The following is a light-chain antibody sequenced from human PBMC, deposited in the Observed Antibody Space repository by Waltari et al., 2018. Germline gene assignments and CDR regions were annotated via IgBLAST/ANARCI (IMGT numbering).Light chain of an antibody. CDR1: QSINSW. CDR2: KAS. Sequence: DIQMTQSPSTLSASVGDRVTITFRASQSINSWLAWYQHKPGEAPKLLIYKASSLESGVPSRFSGSGSGTEFTLTISSLQPDDFASYYCHQYKTYAWTFGQGTKVEIK. CDR3: HQYKTYAWT. J-gene: IGKJ1*01. V-gene: IGKV1-5*03.